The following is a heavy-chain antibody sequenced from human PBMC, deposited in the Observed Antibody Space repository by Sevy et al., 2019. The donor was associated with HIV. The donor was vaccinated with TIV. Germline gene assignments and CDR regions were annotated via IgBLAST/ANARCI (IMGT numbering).Heavy chain of an antibody. CDR2: ISYDGSYK. CDR3: TRDAGYIIAWSPSDY. Sequence: GGSLRLSCAASGFTFRTYALHWVRQAPGKGLEWVAVISYDGSYKNYADSVKGRFTISRDNSKNTLYLQMNSLRADDSALYYCTRDAGYIIAWSPSDYWGQGTLVTVSS. CDR1: GFTFRTYA. D-gene: IGHD6-19*01. J-gene: IGHJ4*02. V-gene: IGHV3-30-3*01.